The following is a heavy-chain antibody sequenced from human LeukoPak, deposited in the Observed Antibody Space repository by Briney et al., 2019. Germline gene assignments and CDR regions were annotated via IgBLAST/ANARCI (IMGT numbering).Heavy chain of an antibody. V-gene: IGHV4-59*01. CDR3: ARGGAARLHFQN. Sequence: TSETLSLTCTVSGGSISSYYWNWIRQPPGKGLEWIGYIYHSGSTNYNPSLQSRVTISVDTSKNQFSLNLNSVTAADTAVYYCARGGAARLHFQNWGQGTLVTVSS. CDR1: GGSISSYY. D-gene: IGHD6-6*01. J-gene: IGHJ1*01. CDR2: IYHSGST.